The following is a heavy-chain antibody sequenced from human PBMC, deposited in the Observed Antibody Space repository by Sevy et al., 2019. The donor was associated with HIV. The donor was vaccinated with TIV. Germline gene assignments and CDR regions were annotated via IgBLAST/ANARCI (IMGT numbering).Heavy chain of an antibody. J-gene: IGHJ4*02. V-gene: IGHV3-30-3*01. D-gene: IGHD3-10*01. Sequence: GGSLRLSCAASGFTFSYYAFHWVRQAPGKGLEWVALISYDGTTKHYADSVRGRFTISRDNSRNTLSLQMDSLRPEDTAVYYCARYFYEFGYPRGFDFRGQGTLVTVSS. CDR1: GFTFSYYA. CDR3: ARYFYEFGYPRGFDF. CDR2: ISYDGTTK.